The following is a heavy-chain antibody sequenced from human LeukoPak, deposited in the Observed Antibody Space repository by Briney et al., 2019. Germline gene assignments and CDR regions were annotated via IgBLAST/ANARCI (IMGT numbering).Heavy chain of an antibody. D-gene: IGHD2-2*01. V-gene: IGHV4-34*01. J-gene: IGHJ4*02. Sequence: PSETLSLTCAVYGGSFSGYYWSWIRQPPGKGLEWIGEINHSGSTNYNPSLKSRVTISVDTSKNQFSLKLNSVTAADTAVYYCARWHCTSTTCYYLDYWGQGTLVTVSS. CDR2: INHSGST. CDR1: GGSFSGYY. CDR3: ARWHCTSTTCYYLDY.